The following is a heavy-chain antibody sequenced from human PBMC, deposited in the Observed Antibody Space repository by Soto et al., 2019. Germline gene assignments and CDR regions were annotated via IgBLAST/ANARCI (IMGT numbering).Heavy chain of an antibody. V-gene: IGHV3-74*03. CDR2: IDSSGTST. D-gene: IGHD3-22*01. Sequence: GGSLRLSCAASGFTFSHNWMHWVRQAPGKGLEWVSRIDSSGTSTSYADSVKGRFTISRDNAKNTLYLQMNSPRVEDTAVYYCARFGTYYDSSGFAYWGQGTLVTVSS. J-gene: IGHJ4*02. CDR3: ARFGTYYDSSGFAY. CDR1: GFTFSHNW.